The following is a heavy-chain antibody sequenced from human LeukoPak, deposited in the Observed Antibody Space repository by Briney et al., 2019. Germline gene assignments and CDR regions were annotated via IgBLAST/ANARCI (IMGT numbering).Heavy chain of an antibody. D-gene: IGHD3-22*01. CDR2: IDPSDSYT. CDR1: GYSFTNYW. CDR3: ARQDSSDYYSPFDY. V-gene: IGHV5-10-1*01. J-gene: IGHJ4*02. Sequence: PGESLRISCMGSGYSFTNYWISWVRQMPGKGLEWMGRIDPSDSYTNYSPSFQGHVTISADKSISTAYLQWSSLKASDTATYYCARQDSSDYYSPFDYWGQGTLVTVSS.